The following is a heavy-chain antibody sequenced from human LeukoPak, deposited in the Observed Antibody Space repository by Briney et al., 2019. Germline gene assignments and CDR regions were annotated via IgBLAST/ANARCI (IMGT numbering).Heavy chain of an antibody. CDR3: ARESPTGGNYDSSGLDY. J-gene: IGHJ4*02. D-gene: IGHD3-22*01. CDR2: INPSGGST. Sequence: GASVKVSCKASGYTFTSYYMHWVRQAPGQGLEWMGIINPSGGSTSYAQKFQGRVTMTRDTSTGTVYMELSSLRSEDTAVYYCARESPTGGNYDSSGLDYWGQGTLVTVSS. CDR1: GYTFTSYY. V-gene: IGHV1-46*01.